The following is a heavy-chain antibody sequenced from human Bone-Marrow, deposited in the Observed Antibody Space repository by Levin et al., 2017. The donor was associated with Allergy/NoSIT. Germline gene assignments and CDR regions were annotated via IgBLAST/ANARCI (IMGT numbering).Heavy chain of an antibody. CDR2: INPSGGST. J-gene: IGHJ6*02. D-gene: IGHD2-15*01. CDR1: GYTFTSYY. V-gene: IGHV1-46*01. CDR3: ARDPPIVVVVAAKPAQSKYYYYGMDV. Sequence: GESLKISCKASGYTFTSYYMHWVRQAPGQGLEWMGIINPSGGSTSYAQKFQGRVTMTRDTSTSTVYMELSSLRSEDTAVYYCARDPPIVVVVAAKPAQSKYYYYGMDVWGQGTTVTVSS.